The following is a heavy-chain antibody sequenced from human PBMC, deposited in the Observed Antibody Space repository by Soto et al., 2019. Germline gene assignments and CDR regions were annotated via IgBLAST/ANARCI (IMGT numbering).Heavy chain of an antibody. J-gene: IGHJ6*02. CDR2: IYYSGST. CDR3: ARAPRGYGMDV. Sequence: SETLSLTCTVSGGSISSYYWSWIRQPPGKGLEWIGYIYYSGSTNYNSSLTSRVSISIDKSKNRFSLNLYSVTAADAAVFYCARAPRGYGMDVWGQGTTVTVSS. CDR1: GGSISSYY. V-gene: IGHV4-59*12.